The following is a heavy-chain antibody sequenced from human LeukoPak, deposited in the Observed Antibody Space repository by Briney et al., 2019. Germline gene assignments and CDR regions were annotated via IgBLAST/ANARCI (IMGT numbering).Heavy chain of an antibody. CDR3: AREGSYPPYYFDY. CDR2: INPNSGGT. J-gene: IGHJ4*02. Sequence: GASVKVSCKASGYTFTGYYMHWLRQAPGQGLEWMGWINPNSGGTNYAQKFQGRVTMTRDTSISTAYMELSRLRSDDTAVYYCAREGSYPPYYFDYWGQGTLVTVSS. V-gene: IGHV1-2*02. D-gene: IGHD1-26*01. CDR1: GYTFTGYY.